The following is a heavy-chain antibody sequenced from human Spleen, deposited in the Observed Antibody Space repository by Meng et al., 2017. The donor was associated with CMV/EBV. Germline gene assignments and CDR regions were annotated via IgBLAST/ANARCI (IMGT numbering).Heavy chain of an antibody. D-gene: IGHD1-26*01. CDR3: ARMLGYSGSEDAFDI. V-gene: IGHV1-18*01. Sequence: ASVKVSCKASGYTFNSYAISWVRQAPGQGLEWMGWISAYNGNTNYAQKLQGRVTMTTDTSTSTAYMELKSLRSDDTAVYYCARMLGYSGSEDAFDIWGQGTMVTVSS. J-gene: IGHJ3*02. CDR2: ISAYNGNT. CDR1: GYTFNSYA.